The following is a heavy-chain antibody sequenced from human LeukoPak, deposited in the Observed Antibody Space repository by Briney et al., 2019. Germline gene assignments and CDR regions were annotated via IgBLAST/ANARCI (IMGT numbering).Heavy chain of an antibody. CDR3: TFRGGWNAFDT. J-gene: IGHJ3*02. D-gene: IGHD3-10*01. CDR2: INHSGNT. V-gene: IGHV4-39*07. Sequence: SETLSLTCIVSGGSISSSIYYWTWIRQSPGKGLEWIGEINHSGNTKYNPSLKSRVTISVDTSKNQFSLNLSSVTAADTALYYCTFRGGWNAFDTWGQGTMVTVSS. CDR1: GGSISSSIYY.